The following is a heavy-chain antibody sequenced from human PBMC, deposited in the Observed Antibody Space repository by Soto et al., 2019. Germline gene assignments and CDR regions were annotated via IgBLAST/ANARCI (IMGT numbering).Heavy chain of an antibody. Sequence: QVQLVQSGAEVKKPGSSVKVSCKASGGTFSDYGISWVRQAPGQGLEWMGGIIPVFGTTNYAQRFQGSVTISADESTGTVYMQLSSLRSDDTAVFYCASPWGTSDDAFTIWGQGTLVTVSS. V-gene: IGHV1-69*01. D-gene: IGHD3-16*01. J-gene: IGHJ3*02. CDR1: GGTFSDYG. CDR2: IIPVFGTT. CDR3: ASPWGTSDDAFTI.